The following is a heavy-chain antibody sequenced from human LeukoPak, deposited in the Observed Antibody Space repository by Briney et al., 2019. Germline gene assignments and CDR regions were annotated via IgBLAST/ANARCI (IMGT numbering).Heavy chain of an antibody. J-gene: IGHJ4*02. CDR1: GFTFISYA. CDR2: ISSSSSYI. Sequence: GGSLRLSCAASGFTFISYAIHWVRQAPGKGLEWVSSISSSSSYIYYADSVKGRFTISRDNAKNSLYLQMNSLRAEDTAVYYCAREAGGGSGSWSQGTLVTVSS. V-gene: IGHV3-21*01. D-gene: IGHD3-10*01. CDR3: AREAGGGSGS.